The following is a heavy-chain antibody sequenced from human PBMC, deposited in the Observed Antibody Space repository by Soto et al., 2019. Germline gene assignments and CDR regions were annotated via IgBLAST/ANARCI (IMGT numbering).Heavy chain of an antibody. CDR2: IYKSTTT. J-gene: IGHJ5*01. V-gene: IGHV4-30-4*01. CDR1: GDSISTVDYF. Sequence: QVHLLESGPGLVKPSQTLSLTCSVSGDSISTVDYFWAWIRQPPGQALEYIGYIYKSTTTYYNPSFGSRVAISLDTSKSQFSLNVTSVTAADTAVYFCARGRYCLPGRCFPNWFDSWGQGTLVTVSS. D-gene: IGHD2-15*01. CDR3: ARGRYCLPGRCFPNWFDS.